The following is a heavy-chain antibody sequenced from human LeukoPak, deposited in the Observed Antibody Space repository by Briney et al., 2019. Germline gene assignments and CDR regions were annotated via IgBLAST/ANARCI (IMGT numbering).Heavy chain of an antibody. D-gene: IGHD6-13*01. J-gene: IGHJ3*02. V-gene: IGHV3-7*04. Sequence: SVKGRFTISRDNAKNSLYLQMKSLRAEDTAVYYCARAGGRSWDFDIWGQGTMVTVSS. CDR3: ARAGGRSWDFDI.